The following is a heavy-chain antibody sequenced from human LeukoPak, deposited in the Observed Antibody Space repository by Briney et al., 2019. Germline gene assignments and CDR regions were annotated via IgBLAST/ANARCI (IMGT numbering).Heavy chain of an antibody. J-gene: IGHJ6*03. V-gene: IGHV1-8*03. CDR1: GYTFTSYD. CDR3: ARTSYYDFWSGYLDYYYMDV. Sequence: ASVKVSCKASGYTFTSYDINWVRQATGQELEGMGWMNPNSGNTGYAQKFQGRVTITRNTSISTAYMELSSLRSEDTAVYYCARTSYYDFWSGYLDYYYMDVWGKGTTVTVSS. D-gene: IGHD3-3*01. CDR2: MNPNSGNT.